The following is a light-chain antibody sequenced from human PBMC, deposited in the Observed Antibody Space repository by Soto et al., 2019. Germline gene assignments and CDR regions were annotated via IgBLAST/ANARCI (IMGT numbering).Light chain of an antibody. V-gene: IGLV1-47*01. CDR1: SSNIGSNY. CDR2: RNN. J-gene: IGLJ1*01. CDR3: ATWDDSLGGWEV. Sequence: QSALTQPPSASGTPGQRVTISCSGSSSNIGSNYVYWYQQLPGTAPKLLIYRNNQRPSGVPDRFSGPKSGTSASLAISGLRSEDEADYYCATWDDSLGGWEVFGTGTKVTVL.